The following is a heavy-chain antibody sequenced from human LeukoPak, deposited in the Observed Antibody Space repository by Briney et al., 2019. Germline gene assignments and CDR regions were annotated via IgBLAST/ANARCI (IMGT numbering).Heavy chain of an antibody. Sequence: ASVKVSCKASGGTFSSYAISWVRQAPGQGLEWMGGIIPIFGTANYAQKFQGRVTITADESTSTAYMELSSLRSEDTAVYYCARENTYYDFWSGYPHRGFFDYWGQGTLVTVSS. J-gene: IGHJ4*02. D-gene: IGHD3-3*01. CDR1: GGTFSSYA. CDR3: ARENTYYDFWSGYPHRGFFDY. V-gene: IGHV1-69*13. CDR2: IIPIFGTA.